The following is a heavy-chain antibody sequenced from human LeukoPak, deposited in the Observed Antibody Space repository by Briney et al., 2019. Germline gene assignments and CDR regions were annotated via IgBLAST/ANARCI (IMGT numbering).Heavy chain of an antibody. CDR3: AKDTLLDYGSGSLNWFDP. Sequence: PGGSLRLSCAPSGFTFTSDAMSWVRQAPGRGLEWVSAISGSGGSTYYADSVKDRFAISRDNSKNTLYLQMNSLRAEDTAVYYCAKDTLLDYGSGSLNWFDPWGQGTLVTVSS. J-gene: IGHJ5*02. D-gene: IGHD3-10*01. V-gene: IGHV3-23*01. CDR2: ISGSGGST. CDR1: GFTFTSDA.